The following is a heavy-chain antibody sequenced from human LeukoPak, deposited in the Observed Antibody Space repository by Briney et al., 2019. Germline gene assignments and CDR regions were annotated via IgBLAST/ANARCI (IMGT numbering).Heavy chain of an antibody. J-gene: IGHJ4*02. CDR1: GGSISSGGYY. CDR2: IYYSGST. V-gene: IGHV4-31*03. CDR3: ARVAAAIDSSRPYFDY. Sequence: SQTLSLTCTVSGGSISSGGYYWSWIRQHPGKGLEWIGYIYYSGSTYYSPSLKSRVTISVDTSKNQFSLKLSSVTAADTAVYYCARVAAAIDSSRPYFDYWGQGTLVTVSS. D-gene: IGHD3-22*01.